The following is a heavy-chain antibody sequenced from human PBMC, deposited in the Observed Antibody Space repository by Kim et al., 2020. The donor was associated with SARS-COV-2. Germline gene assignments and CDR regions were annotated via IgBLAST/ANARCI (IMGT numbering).Heavy chain of an antibody. V-gene: IGHV1-46*01. CDR2: INPSGGST. CDR1: GYTFTSYY. CDR3: ARAAFSVDPRLLWFGELSDY. D-gene: IGHD3-10*01. Sequence: ASVKVSCKASGYTFTSYYMHWVRQAPGQGLEWMGIINPSGGSTSYAQKFQGRVTMTRDTSTSTVYMELSSLRSEDTAAYYCARAAFSVDPRLLWFGELSDYWGQGTLVTVSS. J-gene: IGHJ4*02.